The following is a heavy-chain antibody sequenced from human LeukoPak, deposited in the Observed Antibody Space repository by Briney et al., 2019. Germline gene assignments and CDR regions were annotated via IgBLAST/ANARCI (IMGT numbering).Heavy chain of an antibody. D-gene: IGHD3-10*01. J-gene: IGHJ4*02. Sequence: PGGSLRLSCAASGFTFSSYAMHWVRQAPGKGLDWVASISYDGSNKYYADSVEGRFTISRDNSKNTLYLQMNSLRAEDSAVYYCARDYYASGSYYNDNHFDYWGQGTLVTVSS. CDR1: GFTFSSYA. V-gene: IGHV3-30-3*01. CDR3: ARDYYASGSYYNDNHFDY. CDR2: ISYDGSNK.